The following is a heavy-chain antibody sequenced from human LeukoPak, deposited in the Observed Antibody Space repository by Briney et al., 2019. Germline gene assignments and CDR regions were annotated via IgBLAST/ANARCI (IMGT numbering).Heavy chain of an antibody. CDR2: LNPHNGDT. CDR1: GYTFTGYY. D-gene: IGHD5-18*01. Sequence: ASVKVSCKASGYTFTGYYMHWVRQAPGQGLEWMGWLNPHNGDTNYVQKFQGRVTMTRDTSISTAFMELSSLRSDDTAVYYCARDHDTAMVNWGQGTLVTASS. V-gene: IGHV1-2*02. CDR3: ARDHDTAMVN. J-gene: IGHJ4*02.